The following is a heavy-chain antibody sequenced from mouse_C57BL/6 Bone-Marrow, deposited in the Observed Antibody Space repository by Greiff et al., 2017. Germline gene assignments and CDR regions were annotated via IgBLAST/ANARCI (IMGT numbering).Heavy chain of an antibody. CDR2: INPSSGYT. V-gene: IGHV1-4*01. CDR3: ARSTVVATDY. J-gene: IGHJ2*01. Sequence: QVQLQQSGAELARPGASVKMSCKASGYTFTSYTMHWVKQRPGQGLEWIGYINPSSGYTKYNQKFKDKATLTADKSSSTVYMQLSSLTSEDSAVYYCARSTVVATDYWGQGTTLTVSS. D-gene: IGHD1-1*01. CDR1: GYTFTSYT.